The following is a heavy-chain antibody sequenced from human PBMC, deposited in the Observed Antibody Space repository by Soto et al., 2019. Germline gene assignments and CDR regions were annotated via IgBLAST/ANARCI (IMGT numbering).Heavy chain of an antibody. J-gene: IGHJ5*02. V-gene: IGHV3-21*01. D-gene: IGHD2-2*01. CDR1: GFSFSNYG. CDR3: ARSDCTSTSCYVVWFDP. Sequence: PGGSLRLSCAASGFSFSNYGMNWVRQAPGKGLEWVSSISSRSYISYADSVKGRFTISRDNAKNSVYLQMNGLRAEDTAVYYCARSDCTSTSCYVVWFDPWGQGTLVTVSS. CDR2: ISSRSYI.